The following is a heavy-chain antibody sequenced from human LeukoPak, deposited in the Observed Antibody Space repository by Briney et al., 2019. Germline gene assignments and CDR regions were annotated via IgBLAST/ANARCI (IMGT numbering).Heavy chain of an antibody. CDR1: GFTFSSYY. CDR3: AELGITMIGDV. V-gene: IGHV3-7*01. Sequence: GGSLGLSCAASGFTFSSYYMSWVRQAPRKGLEWVANIRQDGSGQFYADSVKGRFTISRENAKNSLYLQMNSLRAEDTAVYYCAELGITMIGDVWGKGTTVTISS. CDR2: IRQDGSGQ. J-gene: IGHJ6*04. D-gene: IGHD3-10*02.